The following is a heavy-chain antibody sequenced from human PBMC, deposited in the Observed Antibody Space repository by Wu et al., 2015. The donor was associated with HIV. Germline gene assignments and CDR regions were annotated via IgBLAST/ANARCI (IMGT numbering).Heavy chain of an antibody. V-gene: IGHV4-34*01. J-gene: IGHJ4*02. Sequence: QVQLQQWGAGLLKPSETLSLTCAVYGGSFSGYYWSWIRQPPGKGLEWIGEINHSGSTNYNPSLKSRVTISVDTSKNQFSLKLSSVTAADTAVYYCARGPRGFLEWLFPPEFDYWGQRTLVTVSS. CDR3: ARGPRGFLEWLFPPEFDY. CDR1: GGSFSGYY. D-gene: IGHD3-3*01. CDR2: INHSGST.